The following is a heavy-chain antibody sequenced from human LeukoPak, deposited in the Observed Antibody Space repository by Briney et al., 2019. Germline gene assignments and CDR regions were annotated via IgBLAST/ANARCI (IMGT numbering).Heavy chain of an antibody. CDR1: GFTFSSYA. J-gene: IGHJ4*02. Sequence: PGGSLRLSCAASGFTFSSYAMSWVRQAPGKGLEWVSAISASGGSTYYADSVKGRFTISRDNSKNTLYLQMNSLRAEDTAVYYCAKDQHYDFWGGYYTGDYWGQGTLVTVSS. D-gene: IGHD3-3*01. CDR2: ISASGGST. V-gene: IGHV3-23*01. CDR3: AKDQHYDFWGGYYTGDY.